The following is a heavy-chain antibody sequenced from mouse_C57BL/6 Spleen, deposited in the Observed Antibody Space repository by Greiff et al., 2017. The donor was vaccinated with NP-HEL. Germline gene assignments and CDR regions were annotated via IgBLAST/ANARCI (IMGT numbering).Heavy chain of an antibody. CDR2: ISYDGSN. J-gene: IGHJ3*01. V-gene: IGHV3-6*01. CDR1: GYSITSGYY. CDR3: ARELDYYGSPWFAY. Sequence: EVKLMESGPGLVKPSQSLSLTCSVTGYSITSGYYWNWIRQFPGNKLEWMGYISYDGSNNYNPSLKNRISITRDTSKNQFFLKLNSVTTEDTATYYCARELDYYGSPWFAYWGQGTLVTVSA. D-gene: IGHD1-1*01.